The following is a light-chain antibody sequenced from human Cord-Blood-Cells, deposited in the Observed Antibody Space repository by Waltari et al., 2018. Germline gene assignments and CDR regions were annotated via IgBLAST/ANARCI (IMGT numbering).Light chain of an antibody. CDR3: CSYAGSNWV. J-gene: IGLJ3*02. CDR2: EGS. Sequence: QSALTQPASVSGSPGPSITISCTGTSSDVGSYHLVSWYQQHPGKAPKLMIYEGSKRPSGVSNRFSGSKSGNTASLTISGLQAEDEADYYCCSYAGSNWVFGGGTKLTVL. V-gene: IGLV2-23*01. CDR1: SSDVGSYHL.